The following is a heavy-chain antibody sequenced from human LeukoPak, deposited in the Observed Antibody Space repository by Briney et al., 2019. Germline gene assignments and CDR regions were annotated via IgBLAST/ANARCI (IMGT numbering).Heavy chain of an antibody. V-gene: IGHV3-23*01. Sequence: GGSLRLSCAASGFTFSNYAMSWVRQAPGKGLEWVSAISGSGGRTFYADSVKGRFTISRDNSKNTLYLQMNSLRAEDTAVYYCAKRVDVSMDRGVIIPFFDYWGQRTLVTVSS. CDR1: GFTFSNYA. CDR2: ISGSGGRT. D-gene: IGHD3-10*01. J-gene: IGHJ4*02. CDR3: AKRVDVSMDRGVIIPFFDY.